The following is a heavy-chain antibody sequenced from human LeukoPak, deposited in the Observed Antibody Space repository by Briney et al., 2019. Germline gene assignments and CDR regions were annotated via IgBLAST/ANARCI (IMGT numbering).Heavy chain of an antibody. Sequence: VSGPTLVNPTQTLTLTCTFSGFSLSTSGMCVSWIRQPPGKALEWLARIDWDDDKYYSTSLKTRLTISKDTSKNQVVLTMTNMDPVDTATYYCARTIARSRTGRIELDYWGQGTLVTVSS. CDR3: ARTIARSRTGRIELDY. J-gene: IGHJ4*02. CDR1: GFSLSTSGMC. CDR2: IDWDDDK. V-gene: IGHV2-70*11. D-gene: IGHD2-21*01.